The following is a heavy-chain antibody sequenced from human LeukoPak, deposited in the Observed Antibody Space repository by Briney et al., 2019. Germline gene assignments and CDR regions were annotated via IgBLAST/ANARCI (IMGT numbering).Heavy chain of an antibody. CDR3: ARLTVEGWFVDY. V-gene: IGHV4-59*08. D-gene: IGHD6-19*01. Sequence: SETLSLTCTVSGGSISSYYWSWIRQPPGKGLEWIGYIYYSGSTNYNPSLKSRVTISVDTSKNQFSLKLSSVTAADTAVYYCARLTVEGWFVDYWGQGTLVTVSS. CDR2: IYYSGST. CDR1: GGSISSYY. J-gene: IGHJ4*02.